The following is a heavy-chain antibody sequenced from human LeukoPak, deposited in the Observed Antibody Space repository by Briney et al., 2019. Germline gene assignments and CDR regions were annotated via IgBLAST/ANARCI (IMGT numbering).Heavy chain of an antibody. CDR2: IRGSGSST. J-gene: IGHJ4*02. CDR1: GFTFSSYV. CDR3: APGGPGYYFDY. Sequence: GGSLRLSCAASGFTFSSYVMSWVRQAPGKGLEWVSAIRGSGSSTYYADSVKGRFTISRDNSKNTLYLQMNSLRAEDTAVYYCAPGGPGYYFDYWGQGTLVTVSS. V-gene: IGHV3-23*01.